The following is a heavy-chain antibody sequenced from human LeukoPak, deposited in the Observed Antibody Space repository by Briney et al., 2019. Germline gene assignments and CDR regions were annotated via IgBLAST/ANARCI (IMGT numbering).Heavy chain of an antibody. V-gene: IGHV3-23*01. D-gene: IGHD4-23*01. CDR1: GFTVSSNY. Sequence: GGSLRLSCAASGFTVSSNYMSWVRQAPGKGLEWVSAISGSGGSTYYADSVKGRFTISRDNSKNTLYLQMNSLRAEDTAVYYCAKDEGSPTVVTLFDYWGQGTLVTVSS. CDR3: AKDEGSPTVVTLFDY. J-gene: IGHJ4*02. CDR2: ISGSGGST.